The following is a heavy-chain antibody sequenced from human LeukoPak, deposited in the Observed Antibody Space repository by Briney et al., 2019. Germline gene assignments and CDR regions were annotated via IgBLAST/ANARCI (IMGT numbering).Heavy chain of an antibody. J-gene: IGHJ4*02. CDR1: GGSVSSGSYY. V-gene: IGHV4-61*01. D-gene: IGHD1-26*01. Sequence: SETLSLTCTVSGGSVSSGSYYWSWIRKPPGKGLEWIGYIYYSGSTNYNPSLKSRVTISVDTSKNQFSLKLSSVTAADTAVYYCAREPTPWELPRGWFDYWGQGTLVTVSS. CDR2: IYYSGST. CDR3: AREPTPWELPRGWFDY.